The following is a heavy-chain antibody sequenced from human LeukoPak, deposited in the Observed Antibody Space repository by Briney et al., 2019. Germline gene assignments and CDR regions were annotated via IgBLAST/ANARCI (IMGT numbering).Heavy chain of an antibody. Sequence: GGSLRLSCAASGFTFSSYGMHWVRQAPGKGLEWVAVISYDGSNKYYADSVKGRFTTSRDNSKNTLYLQMNSLRAEDTAVYYCAKDRGYSYGYFYWGQGTLVTVSS. CDR1: GFTFSSYG. D-gene: IGHD5-18*01. CDR2: ISYDGSNK. V-gene: IGHV3-30*18. J-gene: IGHJ4*02. CDR3: AKDRGYSYGYFY.